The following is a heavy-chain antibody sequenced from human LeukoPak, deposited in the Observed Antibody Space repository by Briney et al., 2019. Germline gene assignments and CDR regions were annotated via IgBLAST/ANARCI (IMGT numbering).Heavy chain of an antibody. J-gene: IGHJ4*02. Sequence: ASVKVSCKASGYTFTSYGISWVRQAPGQGLEWMGWISAYNGNTNYAQKLQGRVTMTTDTSTSTAYMELRSLRSDDKAVYYCARGYCSSTSCSNFDYWGQGALVTVSS. CDR2: ISAYNGNT. CDR3: ARGYCSSTSCSNFDY. CDR1: GYTFTSYG. V-gene: IGHV1-18*01. D-gene: IGHD2-2*01.